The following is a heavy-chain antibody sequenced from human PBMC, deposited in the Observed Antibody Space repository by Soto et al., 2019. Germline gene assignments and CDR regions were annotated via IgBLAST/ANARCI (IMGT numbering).Heavy chain of an antibody. Sequence: RPSCTASGFTFGDYAMSWFRQAPGKGLEYIAFIRSKAYGGTIEYAASVKGRFTISRDDSKSIAYLQMNSLKTEDTAVYYCTRGPDYYDSSGSLDYWGQGTLVTVS. CDR2: IRSKAYGGTI. D-gene: IGHD3-22*01. CDR1: GFTFGDYA. CDR3: TRGPDYYDSSGSLDY. V-gene: IGHV3-49*03. J-gene: IGHJ4*02.